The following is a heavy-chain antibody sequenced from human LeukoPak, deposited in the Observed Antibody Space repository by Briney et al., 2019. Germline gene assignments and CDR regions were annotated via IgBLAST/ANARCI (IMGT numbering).Heavy chain of an antibody. V-gene: IGHV1-69*13. CDR1: GGTFSSYA. J-gene: IGHJ4*02. CDR3: ARELGCSSTSCPYDY. D-gene: IGHD2-2*01. CDR2: IIPIFGTA. Sequence: SVTVSCKASGGTFSSYAISWVRQAPGQGLEWMGGIIPIFGTANYAQKFQGRVTITADESTSTAYMELSSLRSEDTAVYYCARELGCSSTSCPYDYWGQGTLVTVSS.